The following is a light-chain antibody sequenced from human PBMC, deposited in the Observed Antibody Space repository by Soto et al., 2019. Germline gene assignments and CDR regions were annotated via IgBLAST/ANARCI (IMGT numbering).Light chain of an antibody. Sequence: QSVMTQPASVSGSPGQRITISCTGTSSDVGSYNLVSWYQQHPGKAPKLMIYEGSKRPSGVSNRFSGSKSGNTASLTISGLQAEDEADYYCCSYAGSSTYVFGTGTKVTVL. CDR1: SSDVGSYNL. CDR3: CSYAGSSTYV. V-gene: IGLV2-23*01. CDR2: EGS. J-gene: IGLJ1*01.